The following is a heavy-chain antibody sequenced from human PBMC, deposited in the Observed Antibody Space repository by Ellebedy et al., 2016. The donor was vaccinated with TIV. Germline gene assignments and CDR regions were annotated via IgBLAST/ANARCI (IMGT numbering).Heavy chain of an antibody. CDR1: GYTFTDYY. CDR2: INPNSGGT. Sequence: ASVKVSXXASGYTFTDYYMHWVRQAPGQGLEWMGWINPNSGGTNYAQKFQGRVTMTRDTSISTAYMELSRLRSDDTAVYYCARVLPHYYDSSGYYGPFDYWGQGTLVTVSS. D-gene: IGHD3-22*01. V-gene: IGHV1-2*02. CDR3: ARVLPHYYDSSGYYGPFDY. J-gene: IGHJ4*02.